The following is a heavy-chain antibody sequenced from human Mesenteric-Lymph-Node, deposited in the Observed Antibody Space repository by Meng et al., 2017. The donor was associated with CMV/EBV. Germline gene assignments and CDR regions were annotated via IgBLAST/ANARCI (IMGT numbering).Heavy chain of an antibody. V-gene: IGHV4-34*01. D-gene: IGHD4-23*01. CDR2: INHSGST. J-gene: IGHJ4*02. CDR3: ARHQRWLKSEGGFNY. CDR1: GGSFSGYY. Sequence: QVKLKQWGAGLLKPSGTLSLTCAVDGGSFSGYYWSWIRQPPGKGLEWIGEINHSGSTNYNPSLKSRVTISVDTSKNQFSLKLSSVTAADTAVYYCARHQRWLKSEGGFNYWGQGTLVTVSS.